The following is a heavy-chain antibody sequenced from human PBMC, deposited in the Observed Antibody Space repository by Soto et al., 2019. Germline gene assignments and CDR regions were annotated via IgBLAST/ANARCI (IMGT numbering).Heavy chain of an antibody. CDR1: VGSISGGGYY. V-gene: IGHV4-31*03. D-gene: IGHD5-12*01. Sequence: PSETLSLTCTVSVGSISGGGYYWSWIRQHPGKGLEWIGYIYYSGTTYYNPSLKSRVTISVDTSKNQFSLKLSSVTAADTAVYYCAAGGGLPRYYWGQGTLVTSPQ. CDR2: IYYSGTT. CDR3: AAGGGLPRYY. J-gene: IGHJ4*02.